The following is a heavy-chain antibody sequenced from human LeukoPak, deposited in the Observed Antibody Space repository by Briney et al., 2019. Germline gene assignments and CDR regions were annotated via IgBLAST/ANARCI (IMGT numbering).Heavy chain of an antibody. CDR2: IYYSGST. D-gene: IGHD6-6*01. CDR3: AREEYRQLVYFDY. J-gene: IGHJ4*02. Sequence: SETLSLTCTVSGGSISSSSYYWSWIRQPPGKGLEWIGSIYYSGSTYYNPSLKSRVTISVDTSKNQFSLKLSSVTAADTAVYYCAREEYRQLVYFDYWGQGTLVTVSS. V-gene: IGHV4-39*01. CDR1: GGSISSSSYY.